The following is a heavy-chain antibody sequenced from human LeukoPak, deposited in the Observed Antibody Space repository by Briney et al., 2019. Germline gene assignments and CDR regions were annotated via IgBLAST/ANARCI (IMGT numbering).Heavy chain of an antibody. Sequence: PGGSLRLSCAASGSTFSSYWMSWVRQAPGKGLEWVANIKQDGSEKYYVDSVKGRFTISRDNAKNSLYLQMNSLRAEDTAVYYCAREADYGDYTDYWGQGTLVTVSS. CDR3: AREADYGDYTDY. V-gene: IGHV3-7*01. CDR2: IKQDGSEK. CDR1: GSTFSSYW. D-gene: IGHD4-17*01. J-gene: IGHJ4*02.